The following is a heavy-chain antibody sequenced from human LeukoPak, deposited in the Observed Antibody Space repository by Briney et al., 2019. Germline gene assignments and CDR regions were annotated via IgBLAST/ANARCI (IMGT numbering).Heavy chain of an antibody. CDR2: ISSSSSYI. D-gene: IGHD5-12*01. J-gene: IGHJ4*02. V-gene: IGHV3-21*01. Sequence: GGSLRLSCAASGFTFSSYSMNWVRQAPGQGLEWVSSISSSSSYIYYADSVKGRFTISRDNAKNSLYLQMNSLRAEDTAVYYCARGRGYSGYDFRRFDYWGQGTLVTVSS. CDR1: GFTFSSYS. CDR3: ARGRGYSGYDFRRFDY.